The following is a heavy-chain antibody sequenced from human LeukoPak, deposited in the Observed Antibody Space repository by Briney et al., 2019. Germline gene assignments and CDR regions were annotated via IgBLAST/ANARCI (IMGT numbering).Heavy chain of an antibody. CDR2: ISYDGSNK. Sequence: PGRSLRLSCAASGFTFSSYAMHWVRQAPGKGLEWVAVISYDGSNKYYADSVKGRFTISRDNSKNTLYLQMNSLRAEDTAVYYCARDRAIRRRYFDWSLDYWGQGTLVTVSS. J-gene: IGHJ4*02. CDR3: ARDRAIRRRYFDWSLDY. CDR1: GFTFSSYA. D-gene: IGHD3-9*01. V-gene: IGHV3-30-3*01.